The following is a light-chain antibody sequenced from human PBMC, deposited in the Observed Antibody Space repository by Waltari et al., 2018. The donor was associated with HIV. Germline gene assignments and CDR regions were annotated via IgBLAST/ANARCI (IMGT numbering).Light chain of an antibody. CDR1: SNDVGGYNY. Sequence: QSALTQPASVSGSPGQSITISCTGTSNDVGGYNYVSGYQQHPGKAPKLMIYDVTTRPSGVSDRFSGSKSGNTASLTISGLQAEDEADYYCSSYTKTLYVIFGGGTKLTVL. J-gene: IGLJ2*01. CDR2: DVT. CDR3: SSYTKTLYVI. V-gene: IGLV2-14*03.